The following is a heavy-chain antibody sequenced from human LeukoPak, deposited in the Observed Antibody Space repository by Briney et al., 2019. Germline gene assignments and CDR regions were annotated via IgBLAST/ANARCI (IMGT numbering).Heavy chain of an antibody. Sequence: GASVKVPCKASGGTFSSYAISWVRQAPGQGLEWMGGIIPIFGTANYAQKFQGRVTITADESTSTAYMELSSLRSEDTAVYYCARLGPYYDSSGYGEYNWFDPWGQGTLVTVSS. CDR2: IIPIFGTA. CDR3: ARLGPYYDSSGYGEYNWFDP. CDR1: GGTFSSYA. V-gene: IGHV1-69*13. J-gene: IGHJ5*02. D-gene: IGHD3-22*01.